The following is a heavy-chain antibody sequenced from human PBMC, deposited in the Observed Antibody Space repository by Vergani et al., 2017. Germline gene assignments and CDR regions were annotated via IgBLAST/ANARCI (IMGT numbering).Heavy chain of an antibody. CDR1: GFTFSTYA. Sequence: EVQLLESGGSLKQPGGSVRLSCAASGFTFSTYAMHWVRQAPGKGLEWVSALTGGGGSTYYADSSKGRFIISRDNSRDTLYLQMNSLRPEDMATYYCVKDAGGYENFFDSWGQGTLVTVSS. CDR2: LTGGGGST. J-gene: IGHJ4*02. V-gene: IGHV3-23*01. D-gene: IGHD5-12*01. CDR3: VKDAGGYENFFDS.